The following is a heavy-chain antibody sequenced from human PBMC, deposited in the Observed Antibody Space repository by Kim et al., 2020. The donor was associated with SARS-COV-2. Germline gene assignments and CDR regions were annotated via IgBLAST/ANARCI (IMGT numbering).Heavy chain of an antibody. Sequence: GGSLRLSCAASGFTFSSYGMHWVRQAPGKGLEWVAVISYDGSNKYYADSVKGRFTISRDNSKNTLYLQMNSLRAEDTAVYYCAKLAFGPDWFNLAAAGHYYYYYYGMDVWGQGTTVTVSS. CDR2: ISYDGSNK. CDR1: GFTFSSYG. V-gene: IGHV3-30*18. CDR3: AKLAFGPDWFNLAAAGHYYYYYYGMDV. D-gene: IGHD6-13*01. J-gene: IGHJ6*02.